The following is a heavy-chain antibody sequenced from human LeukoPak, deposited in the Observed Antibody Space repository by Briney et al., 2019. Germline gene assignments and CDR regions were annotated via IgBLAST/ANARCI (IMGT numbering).Heavy chain of an antibody. D-gene: IGHD5-18*01. CDR2: IRSKAYRGTT. Sequence: GSLRLSCRGYGFTFGDHAMSWVRQAPGKGLEWVGFIRSKAYRGTTEYAASGKGRFTISRDDSTSIAYLQMNSLRLEDTAVYYCARGPIQLWIHNAMDVWGQGTTVTVSS. J-gene: IGHJ6*02. CDR1: GFTFGDHA. V-gene: IGHV3-49*04. CDR3: ARGPIQLWIHNAMDV.